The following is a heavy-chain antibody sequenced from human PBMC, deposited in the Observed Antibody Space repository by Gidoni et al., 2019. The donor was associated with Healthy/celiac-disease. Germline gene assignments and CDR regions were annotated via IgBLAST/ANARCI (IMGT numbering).Heavy chain of an antibody. D-gene: IGHD1-26*01. V-gene: IGHV4-30-4*01. Sequence: QVQLQASGPGLVTPSQPLSLTCTFSGGSISSGDYYWSWIRQPPGKGLEWIGYIYYSGSTYYNPSLKSRVTISVDTSKNQFSLKLSSVTAADAAVYYCARSLLVEPRYFDYWGQGTLVTVSS. CDR3: ARSLLVEPRYFDY. CDR1: GGSISSGDYY. J-gene: IGHJ4*02. CDR2: IYYSGST.